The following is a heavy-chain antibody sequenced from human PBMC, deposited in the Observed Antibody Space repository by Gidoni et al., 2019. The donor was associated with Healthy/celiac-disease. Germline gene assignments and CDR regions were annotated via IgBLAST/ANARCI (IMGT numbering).Heavy chain of an antibody. J-gene: IGHJ6*02. D-gene: IGHD2-15*01. CDR1: GFTFSSYG. CDR2: IWYDGSNK. V-gene: IGHV3-33*08. CDR3: ARASWSHGPPYYYYYYGMDV. Sequence: QVQLVESGGGVVQPGRSLRLSCAASGFTFSSYGMHWVRQAPVKGLEWVAVIWYDGSNKYYADSVKGRFTISRDNSKNTLYLQMNSLRAEDTAVYYCARASWSHGPPYYYYYYGMDVWGQGTTVTVSS.